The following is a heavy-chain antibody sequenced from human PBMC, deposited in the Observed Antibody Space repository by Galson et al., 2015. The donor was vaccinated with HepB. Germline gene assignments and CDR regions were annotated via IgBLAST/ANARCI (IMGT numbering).Heavy chain of an antibody. Sequence: QSGAEVKKPGESLKISCKGSGYSFTSYWIGWVRQMPGKGLEWMGIIYPGDSDTRYSPSFQGQVTISADKSISTAYLQWSSLKASDTAMYYCASQYYDFWSGYHDNDAFDIWGQGAMVTVSS. V-gene: IGHV5-51*01. J-gene: IGHJ3*02. D-gene: IGHD3-3*01. CDR3: ASQYYDFWSGYHDNDAFDI. CDR1: GYSFTSYW. CDR2: IYPGDSDT.